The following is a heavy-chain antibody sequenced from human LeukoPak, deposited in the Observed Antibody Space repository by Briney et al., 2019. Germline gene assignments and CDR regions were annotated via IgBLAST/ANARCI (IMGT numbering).Heavy chain of an antibody. CDR3: ARGWATGSLGYYYYGMDV. Sequence: SETLSLTCVVSGDSISGSNWWTWVRQPPGKGLEWIGEIYYTGDTNYNPSLKSRLTISVDKSKNHFSLNLTSVTAADTAVYYCARGWATGSLGYYYYGMDVWGKGTTVIVSS. CDR2: IYYTGDT. D-gene: IGHD3-16*01. J-gene: IGHJ6*04. V-gene: IGHV4-4*02. CDR1: GDSISGSNW.